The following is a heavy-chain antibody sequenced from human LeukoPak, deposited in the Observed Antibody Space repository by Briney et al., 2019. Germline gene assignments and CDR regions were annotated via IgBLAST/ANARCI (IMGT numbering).Heavy chain of an antibody. CDR3: AKNLNPFDS. CDR2: ISSSGGST. CDR1: KFTFSSYA. Sequence: GGSLRLSCAASKFTFSSYAMSWVRQAPGKGLEWVSGISSSGGSTYYADSVKGRFTISRDNSKSTLFLQMNSLGAEDTAVYYCAKNLNPFDSWGQGILVTVSS. J-gene: IGHJ4*02. V-gene: IGHV3-23*01.